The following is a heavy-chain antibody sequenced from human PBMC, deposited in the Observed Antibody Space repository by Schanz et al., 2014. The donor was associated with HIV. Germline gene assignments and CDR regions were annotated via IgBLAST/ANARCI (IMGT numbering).Heavy chain of an antibody. J-gene: IGHJ3*02. CDR1: GFTFDDYA. CDR3: AKDMGSGSYEAFDI. V-gene: IGHV3-9*01. D-gene: IGHD1-26*01. CDR2: ITWNSGSK. Sequence: VQLVESGGALVNPGSSLRLSCAASGFTFDDYAMHWVRQAPGKGLEWVSGITWNSGSKGYADSVKGRFTISRDNAKNFLYLQMNSLRAEDTALYYCAKDMGSGSYEAFDIWGQGTMVTVSS.